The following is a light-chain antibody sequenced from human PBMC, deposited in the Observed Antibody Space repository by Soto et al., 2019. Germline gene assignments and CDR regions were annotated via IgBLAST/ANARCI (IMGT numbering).Light chain of an antibody. CDR1: SSDIGAYNY. V-gene: IGLV2-14*01. CDR3: SSYTISRIRV. Sequence: QSALTQPASVSGSPGQSITISCTGSSSDIGAYNYVSWYQQHPGKAPTLMIYDVNNRPSGVSYRFSGSKSGSTASLTISGLQAEDEADYYCSSYTISRIRVFGGGTKLTVL. J-gene: IGLJ3*02. CDR2: DVN.